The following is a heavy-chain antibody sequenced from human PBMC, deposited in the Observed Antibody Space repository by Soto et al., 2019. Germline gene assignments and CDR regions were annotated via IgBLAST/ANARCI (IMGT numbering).Heavy chain of an antibody. D-gene: IGHD2-8*01. CDR1: GGSVSSGGYY. CDR2: IYYSGTT. Sequence: QVQLQESGPGLVKPSQTLSLTCTVSGGSVSSGGYYWSWISQHPGTGLEWIGYIYYSGTTYFNPSLKSRASISLATSKNEFSLKLTSVTAADTAVYYCARRALPQCINGVCYKDGFWDYWGQGALVTVSS. V-gene: IGHV4-31*03. CDR3: ARRALPQCINGVCYKDGFWDY. J-gene: IGHJ4*02.